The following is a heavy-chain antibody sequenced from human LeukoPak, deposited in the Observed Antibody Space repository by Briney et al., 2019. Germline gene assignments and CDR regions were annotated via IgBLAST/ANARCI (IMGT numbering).Heavy chain of an antibody. Sequence: GGSLRLSCAASGFTFSSHWMHWVRQAPGKGLVWVSRINSDGSSISHADSVKGRFTISRDNAKNTLYLQMNSLRVEDTALYYCVRSLDYWGQGTLVTVSS. J-gene: IGHJ4*02. CDR3: VRSLDY. CDR2: INSDGSSI. CDR1: GFTFSSHW. V-gene: IGHV3-74*01.